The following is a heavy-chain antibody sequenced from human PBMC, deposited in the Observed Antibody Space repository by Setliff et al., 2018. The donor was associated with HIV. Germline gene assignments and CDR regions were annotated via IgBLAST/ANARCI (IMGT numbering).Heavy chain of an antibody. CDR3: AKSTGSVLGTYYFDN. CDR1: GFTFDDYA. CDR2: INWAGSRT. V-gene: IGHV3-43D*04. Sequence: SLRLSCAASGFTFDDYAMYWVRQAPGKGLEWVSLINWAGSRTFYAESVRGRFTTSRDNSKNFLYLEMNSLRDDDTALYFCAKSTGSVLGTYYFDNWGQGTLVTVSS. J-gene: IGHJ4*02. D-gene: IGHD3-10*01.